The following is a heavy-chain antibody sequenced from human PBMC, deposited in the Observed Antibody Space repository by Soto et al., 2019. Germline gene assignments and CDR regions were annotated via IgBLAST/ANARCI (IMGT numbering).Heavy chain of an antibody. CDR3: ATEDGVRDSALIPAAIDAMDV. V-gene: IGHV1-69*08. Sequence: QVQLVQSGAEVGKPGSSVKVSCKASGATFSRNTITWVRQAPGQGLEWIGRIIPLFGITAFAQKFQDRVTITADKSTTTAYMELSSLRSEDTAVYYCATEDGVRDSALIPAAIDAMDVWGQGTTVTVTS. CDR1: GATFSRNT. D-gene: IGHD2-2*02. J-gene: IGHJ6*02. CDR2: IIPLFGIT.